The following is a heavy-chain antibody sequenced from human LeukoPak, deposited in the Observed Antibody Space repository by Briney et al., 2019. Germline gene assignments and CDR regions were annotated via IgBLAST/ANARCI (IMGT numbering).Heavy chain of an antibody. CDR3: ARGDGKPIVATPHLSTTPTVHYFDY. D-gene: IGHD5-12*01. Sequence: SETLTLTCAVYGGSFSGYYWRWIRQPPGKGLVWIGEINHSGSTNYNPSLMSGGTISVDTTKNQLPLKLSSVTAADTAVYYCARGDGKPIVATPHLSTTPTVHYFDYWGQGTLVTVSS. CDR1: GGSFSGYY. V-gene: IGHV4-34*01. CDR2: INHSGST. J-gene: IGHJ4*02.